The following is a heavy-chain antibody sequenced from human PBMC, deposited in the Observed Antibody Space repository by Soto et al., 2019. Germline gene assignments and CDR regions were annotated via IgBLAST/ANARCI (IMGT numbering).Heavy chain of an antibody. CDR3: ARDGVVVAATPPYYYYGMDV. V-gene: IGHV4-30-4*01. CDR1: GGSISSGDYY. D-gene: IGHD2-15*01. J-gene: IGHJ6*02. Sequence: QVQLQESGPGLVKPSQTLSLTCTVSGGSISSGDYYWSWIRQPPGKGLEWIGYIYYSGSTYYNPSLQSRVTISVDTSKNQFSLKLSSVTAADTAVYYCARDGVVVAATPPYYYYGMDVWGQGTTVTVSS. CDR2: IYYSGST.